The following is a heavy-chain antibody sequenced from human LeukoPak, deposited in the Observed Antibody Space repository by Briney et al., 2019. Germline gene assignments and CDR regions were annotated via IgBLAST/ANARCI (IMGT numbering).Heavy chain of an antibody. CDR3: ARGRPSGSGSYLNY. CDR2: IKQDGSEK. CDR1: GFTFSNYR. D-gene: IGHD3-10*01. V-gene: IGHV3-7*01. Sequence: GGSLRLSCAASGFTFSNYRMSWVRQAPRKGLEWVANIKQDGSEKYYVDSVKGRFTISRDNAKNSLYLQMNSLRAEDTAVYYCARGRPSGSGSYLNYWGQGTLVTVSS. J-gene: IGHJ4*02.